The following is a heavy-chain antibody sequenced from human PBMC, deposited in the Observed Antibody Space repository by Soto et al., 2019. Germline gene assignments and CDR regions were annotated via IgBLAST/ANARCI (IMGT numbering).Heavy chain of an antibody. V-gene: IGHV1-69*02. CDR3: ATRAARDYGVDAYYYYYYMDV. D-gene: IGHD4-17*01. CDR2: IIPILGIA. Sequence: GASVKVSCKASGGTFSSYTISWVRQAPGQGLEWMGRIIPILGIANYAQKFQGRVTITADKSTSTAYMELSSLRSEDTAVYYCATRAARDYGVDAYYYYYYMDVWGKGTTVTVSS. CDR1: GGTFSSYT. J-gene: IGHJ6*03.